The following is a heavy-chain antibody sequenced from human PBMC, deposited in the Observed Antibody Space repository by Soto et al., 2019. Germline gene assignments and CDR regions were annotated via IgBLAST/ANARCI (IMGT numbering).Heavy chain of an antibody. CDR1: GGSISSGGYS. CDR3: ARETNYYYGIDV. CDR2: IYHSGST. J-gene: IGHJ6*02. V-gene: IGHV4-30-2*01. Sequence: QLQLQESGSGLVKPSQTLSHTCAVSGGSISSGGYSWSSIRQPPGKGLEWIGYIYHSGSTYYNPSPKSRVTISVDRSKTQFSLKLSSVTAADTAVYYCARETNYYYGIDVWGQGTTVIVSS.